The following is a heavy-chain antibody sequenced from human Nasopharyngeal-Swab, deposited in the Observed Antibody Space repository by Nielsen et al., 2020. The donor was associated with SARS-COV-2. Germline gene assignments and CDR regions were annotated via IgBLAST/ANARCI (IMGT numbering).Heavy chain of an antibody. CDR1: GGSISSSNW. Sequence: SETLSLTCAVSGGSISSSNWWSWVRQPPGKGLEWIGEIYHSGSTNYNPSLKSRVTISVDKSKNQFSLKLSSVTAADTAVYYCARDRVVVSIYYGMDVWGQGITVTVSS. CDR2: IYHSGST. D-gene: IGHD3-22*01. CDR3: ARDRVVVSIYYGMDV. J-gene: IGHJ6*02. V-gene: IGHV4-4*02.